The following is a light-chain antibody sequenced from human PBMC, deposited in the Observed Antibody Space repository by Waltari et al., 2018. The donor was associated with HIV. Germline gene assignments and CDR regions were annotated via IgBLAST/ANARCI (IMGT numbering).Light chain of an antibody. CDR2: GNN. CDR1: TSNLGANFD. J-gene: IGLJ2*01. CDR3: QSYDNVLTAVI. V-gene: IGLV1-40*01. Sequence: QSVLTQPPSVSGAPGQTVTVSCTGSTSNLGANFDVHWYQHLPGTAPKLLIYGNNHRPSGVPARFSGSRSGSSASLAITGLQAEDEADYYCQSYDNVLTAVIFGGGTKVTVL.